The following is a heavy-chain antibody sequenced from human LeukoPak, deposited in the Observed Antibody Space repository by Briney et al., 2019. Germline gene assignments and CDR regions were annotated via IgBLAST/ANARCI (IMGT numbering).Heavy chain of an antibody. CDR2: INPNSGGT. J-gene: IGHJ4*02. D-gene: IGHD3-10*01. CDR1: GYTFTGYH. CDR3: ARNYYGSGSYDLGFDY. Sequence: VASVKVSCKASGYTFTGYHMHWVRQAPGQGLEWMGWINPNSGGTNYAQKFQGRVSMTRDTSISTAYMELSRLRSDDTAVYYCARNYYGSGSYDLGFDYWGQGTLVTVSS. V-gene: IGHV1-2*02.